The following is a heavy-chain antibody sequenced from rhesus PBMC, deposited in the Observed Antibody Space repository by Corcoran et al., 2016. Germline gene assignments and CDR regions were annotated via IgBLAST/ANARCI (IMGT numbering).Heavy chain of an antibody. CDR1: GASISSYW. Sequence: QVQLQESGPGLVKPSETLSLTGTASGASISSYWWRWLRQPPGKGLEWNGEINGNRGSPNYNPSLKSRVTISRDTSKNQFSLKLSSVTAADTAVYYCAIAREYDPGSLDVWGRGVLVTVSS. CDR2: INGNRGSP. CDR3: AIAREYDPGSLDV. J-gene: IGHJ5-2*02. D-gene: IGHD3-22*01. V-gene: IGHV4-80*01.